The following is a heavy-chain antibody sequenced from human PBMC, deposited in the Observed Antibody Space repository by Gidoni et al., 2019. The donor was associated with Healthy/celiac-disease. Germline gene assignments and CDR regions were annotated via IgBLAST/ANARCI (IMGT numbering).Heavy chain of an antibody. CDR1: GFTFSSYG. V-gene: IGHV3-33*01. D-gene: IGHD3-22*01. CDR2: IWYDGSNK. J-gene: IGHJ6*02. CDR3: ARDTPYDSSGYYYRPYYGMDV. Sequence: QVQLVESGVGVVQPGRSLRLSCAASGFTFSSYGMHWVRQAPGKGLEWVAVIWYDGSNKYYADYVKGRFTISRDNSKNTLYLQMNSLRAEDTAVYYCARDTPYDSSGYYYRPYYGMDVWGQGTTVTVSS.